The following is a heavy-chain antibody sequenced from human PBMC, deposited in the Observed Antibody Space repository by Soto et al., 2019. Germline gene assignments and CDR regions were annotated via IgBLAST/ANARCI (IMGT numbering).Heavy chain of an antibody. CDR1: GYTFTDHY. Sequence: QVQLVQSGAEVKKPGASVKVSYVAPGYTFTDHYIHGVRQAPGQGLEWMGWINPHSGDTIYAQKFQGRVTLTRDTAIRTAYMELSRVRSDDTAVYYCAGVRTVDCYGLDVWGQGTTVTVSS. CDR3: AGVRTVDCYGLDV. D-gene: IGHD2-21*02. J-gene: IGHJ6*02. CDR2: INPHSGDT. V-gene: IGHV1-2*02.